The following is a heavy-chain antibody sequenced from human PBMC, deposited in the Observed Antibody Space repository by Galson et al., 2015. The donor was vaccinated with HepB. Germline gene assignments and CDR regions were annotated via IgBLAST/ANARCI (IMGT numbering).Heavy chain of an antibody. J-gene: IGHJ4*02. D-gene: IGHD2-2*01. Sequence: SLRLSCAASGFTFSSYAMHWVRQAPGKGLEWVAVISYDGSNKYYADSVKGRFTISRDNSKNTLYLQMNSLRAEDTAVYYCARSLYHTEPFDYWGQGTLVTVSS. CDR1: GFTFSSYA. CDR2: ISYDGSNK. CDR3: ARSLYHTEPFDY. V-gene: IGHV3-30*04.